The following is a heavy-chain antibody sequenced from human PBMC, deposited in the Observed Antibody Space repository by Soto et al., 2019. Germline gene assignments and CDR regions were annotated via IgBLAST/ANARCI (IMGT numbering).Heavy chain of an antibody. J-gene: IGHJ5*02. V-gene: IGHV3-33*01. Sequence: PGGSLRLSCAASGFTFSSYGMHWVRQAPGKGLEWVAVIWYDGSNKYYADSVKGRFTISRDNSKNTLYLQMNSLRAEDTAVYYCARHRDLHSSLSTWGQGTLVTVSS. D-gene: IGHD2-15*01. CDR2: IWYDGSNK. CDR3: ARHRDLHSSLST. CDR1: GFTFSSYG.